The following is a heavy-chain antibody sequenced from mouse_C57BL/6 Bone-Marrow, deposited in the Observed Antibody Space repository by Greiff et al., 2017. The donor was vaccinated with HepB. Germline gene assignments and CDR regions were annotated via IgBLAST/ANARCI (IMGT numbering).Heavy chain of an antibody. V-gene: IGHV3-6*01. CDR3: ARVEDDYDGGNYFDY. D-gene: IGHD2-4*01. CDR2: ISYDGSN. Sequence: EVKLQESGPGLVKPSQSLSLTCSVTGYSITSGYYWNWIRQFPGNKLEWMGYISYDGSNNYNPSLKNRISITRDTSKNQFFLKLNSVTTEDTATYYCARVEDDYDGGNYFDYWGQGTTLTVSS. CDR1: GYSITSGYY. J-gene: IGHJ2*01.